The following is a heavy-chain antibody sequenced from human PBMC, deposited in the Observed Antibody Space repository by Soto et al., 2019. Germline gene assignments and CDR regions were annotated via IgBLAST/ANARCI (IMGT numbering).Heavy chain of an antibody. CDR3: TRPTSKYSSGGLNWFDP. CDR1: GFTVSGSA. CDR2: IRSKANSYAT. Sequence: HPGGSLRLSFAASGFTVSGSAMHWVRQAYGKGLEWVGRIRSKANSYATAYAASVKGRFTISRDDSKNTAYLQMNSLKTEDTAVYYCTRPTSKYSSGGLNWFDPWGQGTLVTVSS. J-gene: IGHJ5*02. D-gene: IGHD6-19*01. V-gene: IGHV3-73*01.